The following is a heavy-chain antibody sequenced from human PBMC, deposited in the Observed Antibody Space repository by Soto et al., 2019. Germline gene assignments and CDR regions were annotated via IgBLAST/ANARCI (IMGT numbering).Heavy chain of an antibody. J-gene: IGHJ4*02. CDR2: ISPKSGGT. V-gene: IGHV1-2*02. CDR1: IHLINYY. D-gene: IGHD2-21*02. CDR3: ARPPGYISDWHYFDL. Sequence: ASVKGLLQGLWIHLINYYMHWVRQAPGQGFEWMGRISPKSGGTNYAQKFQGRVSMTWDTSLKTAYMELSSLMSDDTAVYYCARPPGYISDWHYFDLWGQGTLVTVSS.